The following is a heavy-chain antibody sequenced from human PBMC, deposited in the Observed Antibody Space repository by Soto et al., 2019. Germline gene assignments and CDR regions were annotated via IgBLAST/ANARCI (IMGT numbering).Heavy chain of an antibody. D-gene: IGHD6-13*01. V-gene: IGHV3-30*18. CDR1: GFTFSSYG. J-gene: IGHJ4*02. CDR3: AKAHEAAAGTVDY. Sequence: QVHLVESGGGVVQPGRSLRLSCAASGFTFSSYGMHWVRQAPGKGLEWVAVISYDGSNKYYADSVKGRFTISRDNSKNTLYLQMNSLRAEDTAVYYCAKAHEAAAGTVDYWGQGTLVTVSS. CDR2: ISYDGSNK.